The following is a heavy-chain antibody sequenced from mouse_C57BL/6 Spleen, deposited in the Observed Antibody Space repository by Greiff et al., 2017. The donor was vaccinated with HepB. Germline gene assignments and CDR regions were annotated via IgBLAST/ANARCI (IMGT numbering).Heavy chain of an antibody. CDR3: ARISWVYWYFDV. CDR1: GYTFTDYN. J-gene: IGHJ1*03. Sequence: EVMLQQSGPELVKPGASVKMSCKASGYTFTDYNMHWVKQSHGKCLEWIGYINPNNGGTSYNQKFKGKATLTVNKSSSTAYMELRSLTSEDSAVYYCARISWVYWYFDVWGTGTTVTVSS. V-gene: IGHV1-22*01. D-gene: IGHD1-1*01. CDR2: INPNNGGT.